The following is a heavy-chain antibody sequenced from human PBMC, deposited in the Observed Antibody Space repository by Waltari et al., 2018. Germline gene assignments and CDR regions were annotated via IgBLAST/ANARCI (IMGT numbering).Heavy chain of an antibody. CDR2: STWDGRST. CDR3: VKEAAGYDSLIANGLDV. V-gene: IGHV3-43D*04. CDR1: GFTFDDFA. J-gene: IGHJ6*02. Sequence: EVQLEESGGGVVQPGGSLRLSCAASGFTFDDFAMHWVRQAPGKGLDWGSLSTWDGRSTYYADAVKGRFAISRDNGKDFLYLQMNSLRPEDTALYYCVKEAAGYDSLIANGLDVWGQGTTVTVSS. D-gene: IGHD3-9*01.